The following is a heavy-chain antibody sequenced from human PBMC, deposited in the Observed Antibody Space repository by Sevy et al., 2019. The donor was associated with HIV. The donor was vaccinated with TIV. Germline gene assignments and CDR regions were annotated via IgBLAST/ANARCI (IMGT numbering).Heavy chain of an antibody. CDR1: GFIFSSFE. J-gene: IGHJ4*02. Sequence: GGSLRLSCAASGFIFSSFEMNWVRQAPGKGLEWVSSISGLNNYIYYADSVKGRFTISRDNAKNSLYLQMNSLRAEDTAVYYCAREGDSWLPFDYWGQGTLVTVSS. V-gene: IGHV3-21*01. CDR2: ISGLNNYI. D-gene: IGHD6-13*01. CDR3: AREGDSWLPFDY.